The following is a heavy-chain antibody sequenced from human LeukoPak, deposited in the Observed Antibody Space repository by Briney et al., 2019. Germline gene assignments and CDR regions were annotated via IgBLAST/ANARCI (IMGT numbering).Heavy chain of an antibody. CDR2: ISGSGFT. J-gene: IGHJ4*02. CDR3: ARWLYSSSP. D-gene: IGHD6-6*01. CDR1: GFTFSSYA. Sequence: PGGSLRLSCAASGFTFSSYARSWVRQAPGKGLEWVSAISGSGFTYYADSVKGRFTISRDNSKNTLYLQLNSLRAGDTAVYYCARWLYSSSPWGQGTLVTVSS. V-gene: IGHV3-23*01.